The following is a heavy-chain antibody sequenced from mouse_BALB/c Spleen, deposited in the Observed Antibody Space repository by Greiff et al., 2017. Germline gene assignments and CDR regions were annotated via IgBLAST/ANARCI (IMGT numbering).Heavy chain of an antibody. D-gene: IGHD2-14*01. CDR1: GFTFSSYT. V-gene: IGHV5-12-2*01. CDR2: ISNGGGST. CDR3: ARQGRYDGAWFAY. J-gene: IGHJ3*01. Sequence: EVMLVESGGGLVQPGGSLKLSCAASGFTFSSYTMSWVRQTPEKRLEWVAYISNGGGSTYYPDTVKGRFTISRDNAKNTLYLQMSSLKSEDTAMYYCARQGRYDGAWFAYWGQGTLVTVSA.